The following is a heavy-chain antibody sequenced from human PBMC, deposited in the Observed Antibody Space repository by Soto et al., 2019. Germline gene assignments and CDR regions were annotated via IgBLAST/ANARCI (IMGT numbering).Heavy chain of an antibody. V-gene: IGHV4-4*07. D-gene: IGHD2-2*01. Sequence: ETLSLTCTVSGGSISSYYWSWIRQPAGKGLEWIGRIYTSGSTNYNPSLKSRVTMSVDTSKNQFSLKLSSVTAADTAVYYCARACSSNSCYDVFDYWGQGXLVTVYS. CDR2: IYTSGST. CDR1: GGSISSYY. J-gene: IGHJ4*02. CDR3: ARACSSNSCYDVFDY.